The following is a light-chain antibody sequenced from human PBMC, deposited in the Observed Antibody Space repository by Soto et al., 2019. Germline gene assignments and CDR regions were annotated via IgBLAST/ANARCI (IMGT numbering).Light chain of an antibody. CDR1: QSVSSN. Sequence: EIVLTQSPGTLSLSPGERATLSGRASQSVSSNLAWYQQKPGQAPRLLIYGASTRATGIPARFSGSGSGTEFTLTISSLQSEEFAVYYCQQYNNWITFGQGTRLEIK. CDR2: GAS. CDR3: QQYNNWIT. V-gene: IGKV3-15*01. J-gene: IGKJ5*01.